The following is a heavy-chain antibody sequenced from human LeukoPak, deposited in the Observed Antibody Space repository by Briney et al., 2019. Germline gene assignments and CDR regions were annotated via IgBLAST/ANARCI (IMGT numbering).Heavy chain of an antibody. J-gene: IGHJ5*02. CDR2: IYYSGST. D-gene: IGHD3-9*01. CDR3: ARAPGPRDYDIFPRWFDP. Sequence: SETLSLTCTASGGSISSYYWSWIRQPPGKGLEWIGYIYYSGSTNYNPSLKSRVTISVDTSKNQFSLKLSSVTAADTAVYYCARAPGPRDYDIFPRWFDPWGQGTLVTVSS. CDR1: GGSISSYY. V-gene: IGHV4-59*08.